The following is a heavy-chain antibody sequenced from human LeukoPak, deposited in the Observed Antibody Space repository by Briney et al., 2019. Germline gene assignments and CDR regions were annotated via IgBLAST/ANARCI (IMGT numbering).Heavy chain of an antibody. CDR1: GFTASTNY. V-gene: IGHV3-66*01. Sequence: SGGSLSLSCAAPGFTASTNYMTWVPQAPGKGLEGAPVIYSGGSTYYADSVKGRFTISRDNSKNTLYLQMNSLRAEDTAVYYCAKWAGYSSTWYGLFDCWGQGTLVTVSS. CDR3: AKWAGYSSTWYGLFDC. CDR2: IYSGGST. J-gene: IGHJ4*02. D-gene: IGHD6-13*01.